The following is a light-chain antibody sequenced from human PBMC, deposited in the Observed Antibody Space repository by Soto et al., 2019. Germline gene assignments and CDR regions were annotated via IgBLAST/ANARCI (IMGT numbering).Light chain of an antibody. CDR2: EVT. V-gene: IGLV2-18*02. CDR1: SSDVGSYNR. J-gene: IGLJ2*01. Sequence: QSALTQPPSVSGSPGQSVTISCTGTSSDVGSYNRVSWYQQPPGTAPKLMIYEVTNRPSGVPDRFSGSKSGNTASLIISGLQAEAEADYYCASYTSSDIVVFGGGTKLTVL. CDR3: ASYTSSDIVV.